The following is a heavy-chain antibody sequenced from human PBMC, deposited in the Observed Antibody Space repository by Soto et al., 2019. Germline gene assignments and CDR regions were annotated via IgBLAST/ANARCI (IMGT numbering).Heavy chain of an antibody. CDR2: IYYSGST. D-gene: IGHD2-15*01. CDR3: ARDDCSGGSCYSD. J-gene: IGHJ4*02. Sequence: PSETLSLTCTVSGGSISSGGYYWSWIRQHPGKGLEWIGYIYYSGSTYYNPSLKSRVTISVDTSKNQFSLKLSSVTAADTAVYYCARDDCSGGSCYSDWGQGTLVTVSS. CDR1: GGSISSGGYY. V-gene: IGHV4-31*03.